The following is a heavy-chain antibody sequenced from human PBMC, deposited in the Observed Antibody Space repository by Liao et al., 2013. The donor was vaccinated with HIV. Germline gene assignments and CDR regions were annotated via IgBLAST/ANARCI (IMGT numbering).Heavy chain of an antibody. CDR3: ARGGGELIY. Sequence: QMQLQESGPGLVKPSETLSLTCTVSGGSISSSSYYWNWIRQPAGKGLEWIGRIYPSGGSNYNPSLKSRVTMSVDTSRNQFSLNLNSVTAADTAVYYCARGGGELIYWGQGTLVTVSS. V-gene: IGHV4-61*02. CDR1: GGSISSSSYY. CDR2: IYPSGGS. D-gene: IGHD3-16*01. J-gene: IGHJ4*02.